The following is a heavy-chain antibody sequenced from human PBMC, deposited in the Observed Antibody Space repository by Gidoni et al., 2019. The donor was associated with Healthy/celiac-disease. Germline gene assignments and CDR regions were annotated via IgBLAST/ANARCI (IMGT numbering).Heavy chain of an antibody. CDR3: ARDGGGDDSSGYYYDSLDY. Sequence: EVQLVESGGGLVQPGGSLRLSCAASGFTVSSNYLSWVRQAPGKGLEWVSVIYSGGSTYYADSVKGRFTISRDNSKNTLYLQMNSLRAEDTAVYYCARDGGGDDSSGYYYDSLDYWGQGTLVTVSS. CDR2: IYSGGST. D-gene: IGHD3-22*01. CDR1: GFTVSSNY. J-gene: IGHJ4*02. V-gene: IGHV3-66*01.